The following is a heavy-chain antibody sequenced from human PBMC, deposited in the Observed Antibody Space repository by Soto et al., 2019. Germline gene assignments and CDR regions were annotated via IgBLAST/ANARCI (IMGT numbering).Heavy chain of an antibody. CDR1: GYTFTSYD. J-gene: IGHJ4*02. D-gene: IGHD2-2*01. CDR3: ARGGRRRVIVVVPAAISDY. CDR2: MNPNSGNT. V-gene: IGHV1-8*01. Sequence: QVQLVQSGAEVKKPGASVKVSCKASGYTFTSYDINWVRQATGQGLAWMGWMNPNSGNTGYAQKFQGRVTMTRNTSISTAYMELSSLRSEDTAVYYCARGGRRRVIVVVPAAISDYWGQGTLVTVSS.